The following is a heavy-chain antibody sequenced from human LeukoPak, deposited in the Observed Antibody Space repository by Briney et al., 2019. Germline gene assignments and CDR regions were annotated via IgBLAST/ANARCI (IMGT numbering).Heavy chain of an antibody. CDR1: GFIFSNFW. J-gene: IGHJ4*02. Sequence: GGSLRLSCAASGFIFSNFWMSWVRQTPARGLEWAANIKQGGTEKYYVDSVKGRFTISRDNAKNTLYLQMDSLRADDTAVYYCTRGDYYGSSAIGMIDYWGQGTLVTVSS. V-gene: IGHV3-7*01. CDR3: TRGDYYGSSAIGMIDY. CDR2: IKQGGTEK. D-gene: IGHD3-10*01.